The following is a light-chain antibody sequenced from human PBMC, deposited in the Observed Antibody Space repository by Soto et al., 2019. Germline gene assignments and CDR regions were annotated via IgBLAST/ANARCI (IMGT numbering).Light chain of an antibody. Sequence: DVVMTQSPLSLPVTLGQSASISCRSTHSLVFSDGDTYLSWFHQRPGQSPRRLIYKVSNRDSGVPDRFSGSWSGTDFTLTISRVEAEDVGVYYCMQGTYWPPWTFGHGTKVEIK. CDR3: MQGTYWPPWT. CDR2: KVS. J-gene: IGKJ1*01. CDR1: HSLVFSDGDTY. V-gene: IGKV2-30*01.